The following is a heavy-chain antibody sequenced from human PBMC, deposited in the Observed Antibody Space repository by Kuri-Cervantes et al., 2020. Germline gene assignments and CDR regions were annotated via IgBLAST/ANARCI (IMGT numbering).Heavy chain of an antibody. D-gene: IGHD4-17*01. J-gene: IGHJ4*02. CDR3: ARVAVTTDFDY. Sequence: GGSLRLSCAASGFTFSSYSVNWVRQAPGKGLEWVSSISSSSSYIYYADSVKGRFTISRDNAKNSLYLQMNSLRAEDTAVYYCARVAVTTDFDYWGQGTLVTDSS. V-gene: IGHV3-21*01. CDR1: GFTFSSYS. CDR2: ISSSSSYI.